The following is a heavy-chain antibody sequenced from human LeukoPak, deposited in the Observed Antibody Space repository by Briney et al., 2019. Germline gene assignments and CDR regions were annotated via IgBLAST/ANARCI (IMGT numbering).Heavy chain of an antibody. D-gene: IGHD1-26*01. J-gene: IGHJ4*02. CDR3: ARDRHFRSVGATGDY. V-gene: IGHV3-21*01. Sequence: GGSLRLSCAASGFTFSSYSMNWVRQAPGKGLEWVSSISSSSSYIYYADSVKGRFTISRDNAKNSLYLQMNSLRAEDTAVYYCARDRHFRSVGATGDYWGQGTLVTVSS. CDR1: GFTFSSYS. CDR2: ISSSSSYI.